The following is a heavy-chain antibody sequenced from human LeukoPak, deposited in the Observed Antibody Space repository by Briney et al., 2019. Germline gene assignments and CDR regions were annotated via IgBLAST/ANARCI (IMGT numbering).Heavy chain of an antibody. D-gene: IGHD3-10*01. J-gene: IGHJ4*02. CDR1: GFTFSNAW. CDR2: IKSKTDGGTT. Sequence: PGGSLRLSCAASGFTFSNAWMSWVRQAPGKGLEWVGRIKSKTDGGTTDYAAPVKGRFTISRDDSKNTLYLQMNSLKTEDTAVYYCTTSFGVRGVIHPPHFSYWGQGTLVTVSS. CDR3: TTSFGVRGVIHPPHFSY. V-gene: IGHV3-15*01.